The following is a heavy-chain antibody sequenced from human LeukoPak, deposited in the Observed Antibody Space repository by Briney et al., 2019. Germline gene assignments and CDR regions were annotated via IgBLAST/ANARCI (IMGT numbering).Heavy chain of an antibody. CDR3: ARDGRRWLQSDY. CDR2: IYYSGST. V-gene: IGHV4-39*07. J-gene: IGHJ4*02. Sequence: PSETLSLTCTVSGGSISSSSYYWGWIRQPPGKGLEWFGSIYYSGSTYYNPSLKSRVTISVDTSKNQFSLKLSSVTAADTAVYYCARDGRRWLQSDYWGQGTLVTVSS. CDR1: GGSISSSSYY. D-gene: IGHD5-24*01.